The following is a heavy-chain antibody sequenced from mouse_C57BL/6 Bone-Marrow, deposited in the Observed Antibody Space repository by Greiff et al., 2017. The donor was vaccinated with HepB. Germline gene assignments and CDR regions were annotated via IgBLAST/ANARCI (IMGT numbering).Heavy chain of an antibody. J-gene: IGHJ3*01. CDR1: GYAFSSSW. Sequence: QVQLQQSGPELVKPGASVKISCKASGYAFSSSWMNWVKQRPGKGLEWIGRIYPGDGDTNYNGKFKGKATLTADKSSSTAYMQLSSLTSEDSAVYFCARHLTWFAYWGQGTLVTVSA. V-gene: IGHV1-82*01. CDR2: IYPGDGDT. CDR3: ARHLTWFAY.